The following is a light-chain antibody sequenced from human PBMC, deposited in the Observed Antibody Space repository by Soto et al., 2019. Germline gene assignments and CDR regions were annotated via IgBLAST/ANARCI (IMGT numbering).Light chain of an antibody. J-gene: IGLJ1*01. V-gene: IGLV2-23*02. Sequence: QSVLTQPASVSGSPGQSITISCTGTSSDVGSYNLVSWYQQHPGKAPKLMIYEVSKRPSGVSNRFSGSKSGNTASLTISGLQAEDEADYYCCSYAGSSKGYVFGTGTKITVL. CDR2: EVS. CDR1: SSDVGSYNL. CDR3: CSYAGSSKGYV.